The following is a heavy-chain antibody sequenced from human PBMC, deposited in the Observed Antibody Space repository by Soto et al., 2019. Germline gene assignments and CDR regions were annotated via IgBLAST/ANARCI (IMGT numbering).Heavy chain of an antibody. CDR3: ARNFRLSSNSGWFFFDY. D-gene: IGHD6-13*01. J-gene: IGHJ4*02. Sequence: GGSLRLSCAASGFTFDNSSMNWVRQTPGKGLEWLSYISARSDVISTASSVKGRFTTSRDNAKSALFLQMNTLRDEDTAIYYCARNFRLSSNSGWFFFDYWGPGILVTVSS. CDR2: ISARSDVI. V-gene: IGHV3-48*02. CDR1: GFTFDNSS.